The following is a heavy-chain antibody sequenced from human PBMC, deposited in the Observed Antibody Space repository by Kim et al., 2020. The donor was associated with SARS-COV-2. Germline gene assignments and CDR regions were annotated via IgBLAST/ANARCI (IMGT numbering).Heavy chain of an antibody. CDR2: DGSNK. J-gene: IGHJ4*02. Sequence: DGSNKYYADSVKGRFTISRDNSKNTLYLQMNSLRAEDTAVYYCAKVGPGYWGQGTLVTVSS. CDR3: AKVGPGY. V-gene: IGHV3-30*02.